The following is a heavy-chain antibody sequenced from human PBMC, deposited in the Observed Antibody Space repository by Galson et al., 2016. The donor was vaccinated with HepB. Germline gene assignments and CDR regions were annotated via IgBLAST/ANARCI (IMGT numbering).Heavy chain of an antibody. CDR2: IWYDGTKK. Sequence: SLRLSCAASGFTFKNYGMHWVRQAPGKGLEWVAIIWYDGTKKYHKDPVKGRFTISRDNSKNTLYLEMNSLRADDTAVYYCAKEVAGWSSYFQTASLDPWGQGTLVTVSP. D-gene: IGHD3-3*01. CDR3: AKEVAGWSSYFQTASLDP. V-gene: IGHV3-33*06. CDR1: GFTFKNYG. J-gene: IGHJ5*02.